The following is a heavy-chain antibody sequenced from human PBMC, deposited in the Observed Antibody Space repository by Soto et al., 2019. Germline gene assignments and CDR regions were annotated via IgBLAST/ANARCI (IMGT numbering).Heavy chain of an antibody. D-gene: IGHD6-6*01. Sequence: SETLSLTCSIYSGSFSGYYWSWIRQPPGKGLEWIGEISQSGNTNYSPSLKSRVSISIDTSKKQFSLNLASVSAADTAVYYCARAPRVSGSSQTRPDFWGQGTLVTISS. CDR3: ARAPRVSGSSQTRPDF. V-gene: IGHV4-34*01. CDR1: SGSFSGYY. CDR2: ISQSGNT. J-gene: IGHJ4*02.